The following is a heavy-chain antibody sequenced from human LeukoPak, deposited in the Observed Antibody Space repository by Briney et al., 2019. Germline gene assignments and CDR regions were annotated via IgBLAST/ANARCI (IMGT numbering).Heavy chain of an antibody. D-gene: IGHD2-15*01. CDR3: ARTQLGYCSGGSCYGDY. Sequence: SETLSLTCTVSGGSISSSCYYWGWIRQPPGKGLEWIGSIYYSGSTYYNPSLKSRVTISVDTSKNQFSLKLSSVTAADTAVYYCARTQLGYCSGGSCYGDYWGQGTLVTVSS. J-gene: IGHJ4*02. CDR2: IYYSGST. V-gene: IGHV4-39*01. CDR1: GGSISSSCYY.